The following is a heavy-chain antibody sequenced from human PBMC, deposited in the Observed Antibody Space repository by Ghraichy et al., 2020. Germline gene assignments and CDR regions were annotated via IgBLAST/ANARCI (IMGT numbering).Heavy chain of an antibody. D-gene: IGHD3-22*01. CDR3: ARDYFDSSGYYGNY. V-gene: IGHV3-21*01. Sequence: GGSLRLSCAASGFTFSSYSINWVRQAPGKGLEWVSSISSSTTYIYYADSVKGRFIISRDNAKNSLYLQMNSLRAEDTAVYYCARDYFDSSGYYGNYWGQGTPVTVSS. J-gene: IGHJ4*02. CDR1: GFTFSSYS. CDR2: ISSSTTYI.